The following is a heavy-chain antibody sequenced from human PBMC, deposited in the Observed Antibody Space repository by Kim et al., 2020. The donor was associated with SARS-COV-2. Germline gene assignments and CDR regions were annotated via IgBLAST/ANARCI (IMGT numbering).Heavy chain of an antibody. CDR1: GYSFTSYW. CDR2: IYPGDSDT. D-gene: IGHD6-13*01. Sequence: GASLKISCKGSGYSFTSYWIGWVRQMPGKGLEWMGIIYPGDSDTRYSPSFQGQVTISADKSISTAYLQWSSLKASDTAMYYCARQSSSWYGWFDPWGQGTLVTVSS. CDR3: ARQSSSWYGWFDP. V-gene: IGHV5-51*01. J-gene: IGHJ5*02.